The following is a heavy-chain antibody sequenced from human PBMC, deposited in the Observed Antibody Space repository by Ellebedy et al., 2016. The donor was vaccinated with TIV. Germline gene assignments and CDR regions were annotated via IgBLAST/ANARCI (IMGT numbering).Heavy chain of an antibody. Sequence: PGGSLRLSCAASGFTVSSNYMSWVRQAPGKGLEWVSVIYSGGSTYYADSVKGRFTISRDNSKNTLYLQMNSLRAEDTAVYYCARWAMIVVNDAFDIWGQGTMVTVSS. V-gene: IGHV3-53*01. CDR2: IYSGGST. CDR1: GFTVSSNY. CDR3: ARWAMIVVNDAFDI. J-gene: IGHJ3*02. D-gene: IGHD3-22*01.